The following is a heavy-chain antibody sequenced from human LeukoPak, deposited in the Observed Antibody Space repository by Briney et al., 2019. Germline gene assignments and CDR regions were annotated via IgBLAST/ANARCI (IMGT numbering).Heavy chain of an antibody. J-gene: IGHJ2*01. CDR3: ARRNQLIPIPTAPWYFDL. CDR2: IYYSGST. Sequence: SETLSLTCTVSGGSISSYYWSWIRQPPGKGLEWIGYIYYSGSTNYNPSLKSRVTISVDTSKNQFSLKLSSVTAADTAVYYCARRNQLIPIPTAPWYFDLWGRGTLVTVSS. D-gene: IGHD2-21*01. CDR1: GGSISSYY. V-gene: IGHV4-59*01.